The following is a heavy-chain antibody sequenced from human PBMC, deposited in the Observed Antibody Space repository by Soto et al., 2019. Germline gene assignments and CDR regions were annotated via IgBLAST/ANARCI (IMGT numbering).Heavy chain of an antibody. CDR2: IYWDDDK. V-gene: IGHV2-5*02. J-gene: IGHJ3*02. D-gene: IGHD3-22*01. CDR1: GFSLSTTGVA. Sequence: QITLKESGPTLVKPAQTLTLTCTFSGFSLSTTGVAVGWIHQPAGKALEWLALIYWDDDKRYSPSLKSRLTITKDTSESHAGLRMTNMDPVDTATYYCAHRLTSPYYYYGRDYPHVFDIWGQGTVVTVSS. CDR3: AHRLTSPYYYYGRDYPHVFDI.